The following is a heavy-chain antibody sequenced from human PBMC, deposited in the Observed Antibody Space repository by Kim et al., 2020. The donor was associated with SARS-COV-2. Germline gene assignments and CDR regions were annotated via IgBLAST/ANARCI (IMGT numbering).Heavy chain of an antibody. CDR1: GGSFSGYY. CDR2: INHSGST. D-gene: IGHD2-2*02. V-gene: IGHV4-34*01. J-gene: IGHJ4*02. Sequence: SENLSLTCAVYGGSFSGYYWSWIRQPPGKGLEWIGEINHSGSTNYNPSLKSRVTISVDTSKNQFSLKLSSVTAADTAVYYCARENCSSTSCYTGDYWGQG. CDR3: ARENCSSTSCYTGDY.